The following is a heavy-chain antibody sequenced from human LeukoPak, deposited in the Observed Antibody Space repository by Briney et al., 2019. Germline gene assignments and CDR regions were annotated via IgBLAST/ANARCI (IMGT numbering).Heavy chain of an antibody. CDR3: ARAPSIYDILTGSLDP. D-gene: IGHD3-9*01. CDR2: MNPNSGNT. Sequence: APVKVSCKASGYTFTSYDINWVRQATGQGLEWMGWMNPNSGNTGYAQKFQGRVTMTRNTSISTAYMELSSLRSDDTAVYYCARAPSIYDILTGSLDPWGQGTLVTVSS. J-gene: IGHJ5*02. CDR1: GYTFTSYD. V-gene: IGHV1-8*01.